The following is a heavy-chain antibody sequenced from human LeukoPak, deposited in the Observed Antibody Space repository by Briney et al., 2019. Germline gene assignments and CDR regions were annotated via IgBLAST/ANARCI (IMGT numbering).Heavy chain of an antibody. CDR1: GGSISSSSYY. Sequence: SETLSLTCTVSGGSISSSSYYWGWIRQPPGKGLEWIGSIYYSGSTYYNPSLKSRVTISVDTSKNQFSLKLSSVTAADTAVYYCARLPTPYYDILRIDPWGQGTLVTVSS. V-gene: IGHV4-39*01. J-gene: IGHJ5*02. D-gene: IGHD3-9*01. CDR3: ARLPTPYYDILRIDP. CDR2: IYYSGST.